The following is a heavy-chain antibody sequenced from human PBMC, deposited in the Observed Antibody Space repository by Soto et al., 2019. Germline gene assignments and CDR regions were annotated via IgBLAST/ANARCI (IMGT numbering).Heavy chain of an antibody. J-gene: IGHJ4*02. CDR3: AVPGRGDFDY. Sequence: TSETLSLTCAVSGASIGTNNWWSWVRQPPGKGLEWIGEVYHSGTTNCNPSFKSRVTISIDKSKNQFSLTLTSMTAADTALYYCAVPGRGDFDYWSQGTLVTVSS. V-gene: IGHV4-4*02. D-gene: IGHD5-12*01. CDR1: GASIGTNNW. CDR2: VYHSGTT.